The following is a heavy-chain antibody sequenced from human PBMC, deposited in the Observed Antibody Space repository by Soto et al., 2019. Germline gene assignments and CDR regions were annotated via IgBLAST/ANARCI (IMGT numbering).Heavy chain of an antibody. CDR2: ITPFSGDV. CDR1: GNTFTYRY. J-gene: IGHJ4*02. V-gene: IGHV1-45*02. Sequence: QMQLVQSGAEVKKTGSTVTVSCKALGNTFTYRYLHWVRQAPGQALEWMGWITPFSGDVDYAQKFQERVTITRDRSINTAYMRMSSLRSEDTAMYYCASGGAVSGPFTWELPDHWGQGTLVTVSS. CDR3: ASGGAVSGPFTWELPDH. D-gene: IGHD1-26*01.